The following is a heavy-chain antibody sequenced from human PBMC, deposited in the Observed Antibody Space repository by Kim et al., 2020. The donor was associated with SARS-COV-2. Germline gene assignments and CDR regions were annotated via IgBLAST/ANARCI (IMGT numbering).Heavy chain of an antibody. V-gene: IGHV4-59*01. J-gene: IGHJ4*02. CDR2: IFSSGST. D-gene: IGHD6-19*01. CDR1: GVSLTSYY. Sequence: SETLSLTCTVSGVSLTSYYWNWIRQSPGKGLEWIGDIFSSGSTNYNPSLKSRITISLDTHKNQFSLTLRSVTAADTAVYYCARGQAVFAYWGQGSPGTVS. CDR3: ARGQAVFAY.